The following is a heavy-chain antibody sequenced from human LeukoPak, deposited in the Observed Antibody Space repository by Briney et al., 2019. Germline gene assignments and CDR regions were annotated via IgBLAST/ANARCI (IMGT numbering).Heavy chain of an antibody. CDR1: GFTFSSYS. CDR2: ISSSSSYI. CDR3: ARDLGITIFGVVSN. Sequence: PGGSLRLSCAASGFTFSSYSINWVRQAPGKGLGWVSSISSSSSYIYYADSVKGRFTISRDNAKNSLYLQMNSLRAEDTAVYYCARDLGITIFGVVSNWGQGTLVTVSS. D-gene: IGHD3-3*01. J-gene: IGHJ4*02. V-gene: IGHV3-21*01.